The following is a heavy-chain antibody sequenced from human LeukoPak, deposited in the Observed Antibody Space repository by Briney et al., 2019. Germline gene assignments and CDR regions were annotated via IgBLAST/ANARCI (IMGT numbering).Heavy chain of an antibody. J-gene: IGHJ4*02. Sequence: GAALKVTSKASGSTFSDYHINWVRQASGQGPEWMGWINPKSGDAKYGQAFQGRVTMTRDTSISTAYMELNRLRFDDTAMYYCARGEYSNGYPYRLDSWGQGTLVTVSS. D-gene: IGHD3-16*01. CDR1: GSTFSDYH. V-gene: IGHV1-2*02. CDR3: ARGEYSNGYPYRLDS. CDR2: INPKSGDA.